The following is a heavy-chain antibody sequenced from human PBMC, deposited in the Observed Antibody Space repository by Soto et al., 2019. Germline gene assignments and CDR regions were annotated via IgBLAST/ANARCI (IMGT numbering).Heavy chain of an antibody. D-gene: IGHD4-17*01. CDR1: GFTFSSYG. V-gene: IGHV3-30*03. Sequence: PGGSLRLSCAASGFTFSSYGMHWVRQAPGKGLEWVAIISYDGSNTYYADSVKGRFTISRDNSKNTLYLQMNSLRAEDTAVYYCAAGDYQHPPFDPWGQGTLVTVSS. J-gene: IGHJ5*02. CDR2: ISYDGSNT. CDR3: AAGDYQHPPFDP.